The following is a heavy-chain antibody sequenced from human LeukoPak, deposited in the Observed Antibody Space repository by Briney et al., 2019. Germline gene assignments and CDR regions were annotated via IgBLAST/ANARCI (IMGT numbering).Heavy chain of an antibody. CDR1: GFTFSNAW. D-gene: IGHD3-22*01. J-gene: IGHJ6*02. CDR2: IKSKIEGGTT. V-gene: IGHV3-15*01. CDR3: ATDPAMYYYDSSGYPYGMDV. Sequence: PGGSLRLSCAASGFTFSNAWMSWVRQAPGKGLEWVGHIKSKIEGGTTDYAAPVKGRFTISRDDSKNTLYLQMNSLKTEDTAVYYCATDPAMYYYDSSGYPYGMDVWGQGTTVTVSS.